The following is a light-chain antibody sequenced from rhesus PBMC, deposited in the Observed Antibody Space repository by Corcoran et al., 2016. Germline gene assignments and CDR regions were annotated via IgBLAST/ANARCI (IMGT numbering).Light chain of an antibody. J-gene: IGKJ2*01. CDR3: QHYYSTPYS. V-gene: IGKV1-25*02. CDR1: QGISNY. Sequence: DIQMTQSPSSLSASVGDRVTITCRASQGISNYLAWYQQKPGETPKLLIYAASGLQSGIPSRFSGSGSGTDFTLTICSLQSEDFATYYCQHYYSTPYSFGQWTKVEIK. CDR2: AAS.